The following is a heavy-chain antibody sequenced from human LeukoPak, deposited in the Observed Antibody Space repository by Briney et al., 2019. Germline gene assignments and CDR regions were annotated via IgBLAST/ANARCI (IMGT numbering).Heavy chain of an antibody. CDR2: IIPMFRTA. Sequence: ASVKVSCKASGGIFNSKALSWVRQAPGHGLEWMGGIIPMFRTANYGQKFQGRVTITADDSTSTGYMELSSLRSEDTAVFYCAYLSASNTGAFDVXXXGTXVTVXS. CDR3: AYLSASNTGAFDV. V-gene: IGHV1-69*01. D-gene: IGHD2-8*02. J-gene: IGHJ3*01. CDR1: GGIFNSKA.